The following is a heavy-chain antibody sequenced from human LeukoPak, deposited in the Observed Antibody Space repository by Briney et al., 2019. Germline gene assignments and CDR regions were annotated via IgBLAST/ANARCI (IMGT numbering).Heavy chain of an antibody. Sequence: GGSLRLSCAASGFTVSSNYMSWVRQAPGKGLEWVTFIRYDGTNKYYTDSVKGRFTISRDNSKNTLYLQMNSLRAEDTAVYYCALLNDDYGLGGDFDYWGQGTLVTVSS. J-gene: IGHJ4*02. CDR3: ALLNDDYGLGGDFDY. CDR1: GFTVSSNY. D-gene: IGHD4-17*01. V-gene: IGHV3-30*02. CDR2: IRYDGTNK.